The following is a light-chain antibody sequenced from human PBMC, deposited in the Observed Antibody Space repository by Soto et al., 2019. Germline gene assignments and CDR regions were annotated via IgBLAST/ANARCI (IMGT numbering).Light chain of an antibody. V-gene: IGLV1-44*01. CDR2: INN. CDR3: AAWDDSLNGVV. Sequence: QSVLTQPPSASGTPGQRVTISCSGSSSNIGSNTVNWYRQLPGTAPKLLIYINNQRPSGVPDRFSGSKSGTSASLAISGLQSEDEADYYCAAWDDSLNGVVFGGGTKLTVL. CDR1: SSNIGSNT. J-gene: IGLJ2*01.